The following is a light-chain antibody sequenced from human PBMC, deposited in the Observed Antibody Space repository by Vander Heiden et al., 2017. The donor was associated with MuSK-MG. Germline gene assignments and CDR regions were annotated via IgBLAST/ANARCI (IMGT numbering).Light chain of an antibody. CDR2: DAS. V-gene: IGKV1-39*01. J-gene: IGKJ1*01. CDR3: QQSYDTPRT. CDR1: QSISTY. Sequence: DIHMTQSPPSLSASVGDRVTITCRASQSISTYFNWFQQKPGKAPKLLIYDASTLHSGVPSRFSGRGSGTFFTLTISSLQPEDSATYFCQQSYDTPRTFGQGTTVEVK.